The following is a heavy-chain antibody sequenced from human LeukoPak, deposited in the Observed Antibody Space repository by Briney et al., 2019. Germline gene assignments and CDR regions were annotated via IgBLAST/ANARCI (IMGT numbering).Heavy chain of an antibody. CDR2: IYPIDSDV. CDR3: ARHADYYDSSGEIDY. V-gene: IGHV5-51*01. Sequence: GESLKISCKGSGYTFNDYWIAWVRQMPGKGLEWMGIIYPIDSDVRYSPSFQGQVTISADKSISTAYLQWSSLKASDTAMYYCARHADYYDSSGEIDYWGQGTLVTVSS. CDR1: GYTFNDYW. J-gene: IGHJ4*02. D-gene: IGHD3-22*01.